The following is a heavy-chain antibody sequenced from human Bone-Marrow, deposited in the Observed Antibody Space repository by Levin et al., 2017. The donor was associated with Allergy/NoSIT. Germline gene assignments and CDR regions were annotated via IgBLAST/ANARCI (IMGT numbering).Heavy chain of an antibody. CDR3: ARDSCGADCYFDS. CDR1: GFNFSHYG. CDR2: TWYDGSFK. J-gene: IGHJ4*03. D-gene: IGHD2-21*02. V-gene: IGHV3-33*01. Sequence: GGSLRLSCAASGFNFSHYGMHWVRQAPGKGLEWVSSTWYDGSFKHYVDSVKGRFTISRDNSKNTLFLQMNSLRAEDTGVYFCARDSCGADCYFDSWGQGTLVTVSS.